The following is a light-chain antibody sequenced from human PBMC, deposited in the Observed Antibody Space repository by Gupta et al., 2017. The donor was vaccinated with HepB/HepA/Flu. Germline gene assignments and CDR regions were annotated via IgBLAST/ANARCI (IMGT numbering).Light chain of an antibody. CDR1: KLGDKY. V-gene: IGLV3-1*01. J-gene: IGLJ1*01. Sequence: SQPPSVSVSPGQPVRISCSGDKLGDKYVSWYQQRPGQSPVLVIYKDSKPPSEIPERLSGSNSGYTATLTISGAQAMDEADYFCQAWDVSAVVFGAGTKVTVL. CDR3: QAWDVSAVV. CDR2: KDS.